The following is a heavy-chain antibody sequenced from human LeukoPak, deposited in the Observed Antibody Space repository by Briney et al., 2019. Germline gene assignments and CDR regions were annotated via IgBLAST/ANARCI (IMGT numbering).Heavy chain of an antibody. CDR2: IYHSGST. Sequence: PSETLSLTCAVSGGSISSGDYSWSWIRQPPGKGLEWIGYIYHSGSTYYNPSLKSRVTISVDRSKNQFSLKLSSVTAADTAVYYCARGSYLYGMDVWGQGTTVTVSS. CDR3: ARGSYLYGMDV. J-gene: IGHJ6*02. D-gene: IGHD3-10*01. V-gene: IGHV4-30-2*01. CDR1: GGSISSGDYS.